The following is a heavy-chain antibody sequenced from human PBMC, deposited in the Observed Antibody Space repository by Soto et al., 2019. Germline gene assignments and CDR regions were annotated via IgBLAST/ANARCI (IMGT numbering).Heavy chain of an antibody. CDR1: GGTFSSYT. CDR2: IIPMLGIV. CDR3: ARTIYSYGPGEDWYFDL. V-gene: IGHV1-69*02. D-gene: IGHD5-18*01. Sequence: QVQLVQSGAEVKKPGSSVKVSCKASGGTFSSYTISWVRQAPGQGPEWIGRIIPMLGIVNYAQKFQGRVTIIAGKSTSTAYMELSGLRSDDTAVYYCARTIYSYGPGEDWYFDLWGPGTLVTVSS. J-gene: IGHJ2*01.